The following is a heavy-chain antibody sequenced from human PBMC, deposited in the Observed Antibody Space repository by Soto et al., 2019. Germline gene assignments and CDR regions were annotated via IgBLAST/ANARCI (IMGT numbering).Heavy chain of an antibody. Sequence: LRLSCAASGFTFSSYGMHWVRQAPGKGLEWVAVISYDGSNKYYADSVKGRFTISRDNSKNTLYLQMNSLRAEDTAVYYCAKDYDSSGYSPSPWGQGTLVTVSS. J-gene: IGHJ5*02. CDR2: ISYDGSNK. CDR1: GFTFSSYG. D-gene: IGHD3-22*01. V-gene: IGHV3-30*18. CDR3: AKDYDSSGYSPSP.